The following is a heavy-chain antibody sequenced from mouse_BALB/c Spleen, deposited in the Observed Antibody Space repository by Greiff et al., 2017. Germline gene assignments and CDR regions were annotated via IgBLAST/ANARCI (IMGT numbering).Heavy chain of an antibody. CDR3: ARYDYYGNYYFDY. V-gene: IGHV1-69*02. D-gene: IGHD2-1*01. CDR1: GYTFTSYW. CDR2: IDPSDSET. J-gene: IGHJ2*01. Sequence: VQLQQSGAELVKPGAPVKLSCKASGYTFTSYWMNWVKQRPGRGLEWIGRIDPSDSETHYNQKFKDKATLTVDKSSSTAYIQLSSLTSEDSAVYYCARYDYYGNYYFDYWGQGTTLTVSS.